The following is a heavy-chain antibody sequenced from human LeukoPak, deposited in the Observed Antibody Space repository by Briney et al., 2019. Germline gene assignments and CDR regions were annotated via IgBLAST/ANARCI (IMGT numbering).Heavy chain of an antibody. Sequence: GGSLRLSCAASGFTFSSYGMHWVRQAPGKGLEWVAFIRYDGSNKYNADSMRGRFTISRDNSKKTLYLQMNSLRAEDTAVYYCAKDHGSSWTVGYYMDVWGKGTTVTVSS. V-gene: IGHV3-30*02. J-gene: IGHJ6*03. D-gene: IGHD6-13*01. CDR3: AKDHGSSWTVGYYMDV. CDR1: GFTFSSYG. CDR2: IRYDGSNK.